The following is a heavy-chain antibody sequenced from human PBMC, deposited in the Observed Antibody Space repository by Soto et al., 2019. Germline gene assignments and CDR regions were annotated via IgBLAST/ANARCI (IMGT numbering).Heavy chain of an antibody. V-gene: IGHV4-59*01. Sequence: SETLSLTCTVSGGSISSYYWSWIRQPPGKGLEWIGYIYYSGSTNYNPSLKSRVTISVDTSKNQFSLKLSSVTAADTAVYYCARDRPITIFGVVINAHWFDPWGQGTLVTVSS. J-gene: IGHJ5*02. D-gene: IGHD3-3*01. CDR3: ARDRPITIFGVVINAHWFDP. CDR1: GGSISSYY. CDR2: IYYSGST.